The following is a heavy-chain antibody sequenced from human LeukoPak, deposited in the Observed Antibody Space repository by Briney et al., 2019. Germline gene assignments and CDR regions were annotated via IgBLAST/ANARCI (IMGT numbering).Heavy chain of an antibody. CDR3: ARDTGYSSGWHD. Sequence: SETLSLTCTVSGGSLSSGSYYWSWIRQPAGTGLEWIGRIYSSGSSNYNPSLKSRITISVDRSKNQFSLKLSSVTAADTAVYYCARDTGYSSGWHDWGQGTLVTVSS. CDR1: GGSLSSGSYY. V-gene: IGHV4-61*02. D-gene: IGHD6-19*01. CDR2: IYSSGSS. J-gene: IGHJ4*02.